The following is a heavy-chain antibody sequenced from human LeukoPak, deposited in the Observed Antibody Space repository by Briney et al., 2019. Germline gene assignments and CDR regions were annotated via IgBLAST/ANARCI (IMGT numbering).Heavy chain of an antibody. J-gene: IGHJ5*01. Sequence: GGSLRLSCQASGFTSYMYAMSWVRQAPGKGLEWVASMCDTAGCTFYPDSVKGRLTISRDNSKNVLYLRMNSLTAEDTAIYYCAKDRPNFHENSGHYYRRDGDSWGQGTLVTVSS. CDR3: AKDRPNFHENSGHYYRRDGDS. V-gene: IGHV3-23*01. CDR1: GFTSYMYA. D-gene: IGHD3-22*01. CDR2: MCDTAGCT.